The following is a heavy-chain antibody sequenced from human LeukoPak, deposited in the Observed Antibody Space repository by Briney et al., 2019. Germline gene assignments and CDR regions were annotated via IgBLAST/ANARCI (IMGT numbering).Heavy chain of an antibody. CDR2: IYHSGST. D-gene: IGHD3-10*01. CDR3: ARVATMVRGVGSAFDI. J-gene: IGHJ3*02. CDR1: GGSISSGGYY. V-gene: IGHV4-30-2*01. Sequence: SQTLSLTCTVSGGSISSGGYYWSWIRQPPGKGLEWIGYIYHSGSTYYNPSLKSRVTISVDTSKNQFSLKLSSVTAADTAVYYCARVATMVRGVGSAFDIWGQGTMVTVSS.